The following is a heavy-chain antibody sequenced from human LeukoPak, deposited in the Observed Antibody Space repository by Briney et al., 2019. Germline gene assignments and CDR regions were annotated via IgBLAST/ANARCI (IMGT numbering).Heavy chain of an antibody. CDR3: ARARYCSSTSCYEVFDY. J-gene: IGHJ4*02. D-gene: IGHD2-2*01. V-gene: IGHV5-51*01. Sequence: GESLKISCKGSGYSFTSYWIGWVRQMPGKGVEWMGIIYPGDSDTRYSPSFQGQVTISADKSISTAYLEWSSLKASDTAMYYCARARYCSSTSCYEVFDYWGQGTLVTVSS. CDR1: GYSFTSYW. CDR2: IYPGDSDT.